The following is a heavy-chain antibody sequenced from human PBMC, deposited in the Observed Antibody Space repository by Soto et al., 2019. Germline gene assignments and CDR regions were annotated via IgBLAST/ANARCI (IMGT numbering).Heavy chain of an antibody. J-gene: IGHJ2*01. CDR3: ARSSQSWFFDL. V-gene: IGHV4-31*03. CDR1: GGSISSGGYY. Sequence: QVQLLESGPGLVKPSQTLSLTCTVSGGSISSGGYYWSWIRQLPGKGLEWIGYISNSGSTYYNPYLKSRVTISLDPSKNHFSLKLSSVTAADTAVYYCARSSQSWFFDLWGRGILVTVSS. CDR2: ISNSGST. D-gene: IGHD4-4*01.